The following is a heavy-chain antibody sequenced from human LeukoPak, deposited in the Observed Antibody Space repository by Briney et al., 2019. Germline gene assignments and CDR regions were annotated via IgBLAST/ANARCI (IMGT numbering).Heavy chain of an antibody. Sequence: GGSLRLSCAASGFTFSSYAMSWVRQAPGKGLEWVSGISGSGGGTYYADSVKGRFTISRDNSKNTLYLQMNSLRVEDTAAYYCAKAATDYYYYMDVWGKGTTVTVSS. V-gene: IGHV3-23*01. CDR1: GFTFSSYA. CDR3: AKAATDYYYYMDV. CDR2: ISGSGGGT. J-gene: IGHJ6*03.